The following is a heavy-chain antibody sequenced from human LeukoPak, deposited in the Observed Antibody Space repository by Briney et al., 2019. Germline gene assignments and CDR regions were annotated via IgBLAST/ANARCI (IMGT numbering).Heavy chain of an antibody. J-gene: IGHJ4*02. V-gene: IGHV3-21*01. CDR2: ISSSSSSYI. D-gene: IGHD6-13*01. Sequence: PGGSLRLSCAASGFTFSSYSMNWVRQAPGKGLEWVSSISSSSSSYIYYADSVKGRFTISRDNAKNSLYLQMNSLRAEDTAVYYCARVIAAAGYFDYWGQGTLVTVSS. CDR3: ARVIAAAGYFDY. CDR1: GFTFSSYS.